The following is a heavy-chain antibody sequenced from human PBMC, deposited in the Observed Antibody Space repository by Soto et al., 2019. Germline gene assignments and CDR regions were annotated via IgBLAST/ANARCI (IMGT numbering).Heavy chain of an antibody. CDR3: IVGATASLYYYYYGMDV. D-gene: IGHD1-26*01. V-gene: IGHV3-30-3*01. Sequence: QVQLVESGGGVVQPGRSLRLSCAASGFTFSSYAMHWVRQAPGKGLEWVAVISYDGSNKYYADSVKGRFTISRDNSKNTLYLQMNSLRSEDTAVYYCIVGATASLYYYYYGMDVWGQGTTVTVSS. CDR1: GFTFSSYA. CDR2: ISYDGSNK. J-gene: IGHJ6*02.